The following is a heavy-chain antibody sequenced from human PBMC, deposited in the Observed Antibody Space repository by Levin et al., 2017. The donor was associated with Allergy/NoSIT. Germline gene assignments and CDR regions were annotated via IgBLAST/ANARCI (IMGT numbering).Heavy chain of an antibody. Sequence: GGSLRLSCAASGFIFSDYWMTWVRQTPGKGLEWVANIKEDGSEGFYVDSVKGRFTVSRDKAGKSVCLQMNSLRAEDTAVYYCASLGSVVTSNGALDYWGQGALVTVSS. J-gene: IGHJ4*02. CDR3: ASLGSVVTSNGALDY. V-gene: IGHV3-7*01. CDR2: IKEDGSEG. CDR1: GFIFSDYW. D-gene: IGHD2-15*01.